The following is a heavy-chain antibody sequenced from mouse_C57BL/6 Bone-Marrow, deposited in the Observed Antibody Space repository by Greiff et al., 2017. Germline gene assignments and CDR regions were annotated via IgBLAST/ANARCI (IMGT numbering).Heavy chain of an antibody. CDR1: GFTFSDYY. CDR3: ASRGWLLEEFYYAMDY. CDR2: ISNGGGST. Sequence: EVMLVESGGGLVQPGGSLKLSCAASGFTFSDYYMYWVRQTPEKRLEWVAYISNGGGSTYYPDTVKGRFTISRDNAENTLYLQVSRLRSEDTAMYYCASRGWLLEEFYYAMDYWGQGTSVTVSS. D-gene: IGHD2-3*01. V-gene: IGHV5-12*01. J-gene: IGHJ4*01.